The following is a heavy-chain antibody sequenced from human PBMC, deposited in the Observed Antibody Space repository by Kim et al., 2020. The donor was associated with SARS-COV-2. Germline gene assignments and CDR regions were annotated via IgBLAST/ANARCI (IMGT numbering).Heavy chain of an antibody. J-gene: IGHJ6*02. V-gene: IGHV3-48*02. CDR1: GFTFSSYN. CDR2: ISSSSSTI. D-gene: IGHD2-2*01. CDR3: ARGSIVVVRYGMDV. Sequence: GGSLTLSCAASGFTFSSYNMNWVRQAPGKGLEWVSYISSSSSTIYYADSVKGRFTISRDNAKNSLYLQMSSLRDEDTAVYYCARGSIVVVRYGMDVWGQGTTVTVSS.